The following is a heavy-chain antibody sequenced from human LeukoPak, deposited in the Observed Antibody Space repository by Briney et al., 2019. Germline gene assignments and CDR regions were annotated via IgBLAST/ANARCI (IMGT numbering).Heavy chain of an antibody. CDR1: GFTFKNYA. Sequence: GGSLRLSCAASGFTFKNYAMTWVRQAPGNGLEWFSRTSGSGDIRLYADSVKGRFTISRTNSENRLYLQMNSLRADDSGVYYCANYRSGGGGYYSGLEHWGQGTQVTVSS. J-gene: IGHJ1*01. V-gene: IGHV3-23*01. D-gene: IGHD2-15*01. CDR3: ANYRSGGGGYYSGLEH. CDR2: TSGSGDIR.